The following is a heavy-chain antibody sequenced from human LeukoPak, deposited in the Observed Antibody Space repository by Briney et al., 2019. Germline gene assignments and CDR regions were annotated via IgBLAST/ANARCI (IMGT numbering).Heavy chain of an antibody. Sequence: GRSLRLSCAAPGFTFSSYGMHWVHQAPGKGLEWVAVISYDGSNKYYADSVKGRFTISRDNSKNTLYLQMNSLRAEDTAVYYCAKDREKPSQFDYWGQGTLVTVYS. D-gene: IGHD1-26*01. V-gene: IGHV3-30*18. J-gene: IGHJ4*02. CDR2: ISYDGSNK. CDR3: AKDREKPSQFDY. CDR1: GFTFSSYG.